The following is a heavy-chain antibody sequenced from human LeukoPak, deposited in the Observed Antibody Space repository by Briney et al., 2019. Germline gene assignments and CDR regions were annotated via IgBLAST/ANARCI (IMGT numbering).Heavy chain of an antibody. Sequence: GGSLRLSCAASGVTFSSYGMHWVRQAPGKGLEWVALISSDGNDKLYGDSVKGRYTISRDDSKSTLYLQMNSLRAEDTAVYYCTTKVIRGNSGDDYDDWGQGTLVTVSS. CDR3: TTKVIRGNSGDDYDD. CDR2: ISSDGNDK. D-gene: IGHD5-12*01. J-gene: IGHJ4*02. CDR1: GVTFSSYG. V-gene: IGHV3-30*03.